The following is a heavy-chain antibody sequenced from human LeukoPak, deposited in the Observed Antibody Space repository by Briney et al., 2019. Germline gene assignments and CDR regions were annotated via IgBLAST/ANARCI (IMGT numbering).Heavy chain of an antibody. J-gene: IGHJ4*02. D-gene: IGHD4-17*01. CDR3: ARGQADYGDYVFDY. CDR1: GFTFSSYS. CDR2: ISSSSSYI. Sequence: GGSLRLSCAASGFTFSSYSMNWVHQAPGKGLEWVSSISSSSSYIYYADSVKGRFTISRDNAKNSLYLQMNSLRAEDTAVYYCARGQADYGDYVFDYWGQGTLVTVSS. V-gene: IGHV3-21*01.